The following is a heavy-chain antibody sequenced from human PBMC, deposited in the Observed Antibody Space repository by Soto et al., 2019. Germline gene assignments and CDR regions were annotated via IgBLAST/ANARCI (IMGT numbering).Heavy chain of an antibody. Sequence: QVQLVQSGAEVKKPGSSVKVSCKSSGGTFNSFLVSWVRQAPGHGLAWMGGIVPLFGTTEYAQKVQGRAILTADGSASTAYRERRSLRSDDTALYYGAVRDEQYGVVTGNDETAFDSWGQGTLITVSS. D-gene: IGHD3-9*01. CDR2: IVPLFGTT. J-gene: IGHJ4*02. V-gene: IGHV1-69*01. CDR3: AVRDEQYGVVTGNDETAFDS. CDR1: GGTFNSFL.